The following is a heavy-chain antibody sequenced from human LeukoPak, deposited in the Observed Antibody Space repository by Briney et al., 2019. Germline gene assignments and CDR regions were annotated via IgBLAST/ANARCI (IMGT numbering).Heavy chain of an antibody. CDR2: INHSGST. V-gene: IGHV4-34*01. D-gene: IGHD3-22*01. CDR1: GGSFSGYY. CDR3: ARGQRFVVITRYYFDY. J-gene: IGHJ4*02. Sequence: SETLSLTCAVYGGSFSGYYWSWIRQPPGKGLEWIEEINHSGSTNYNPSLKSRVTISVDTSKNQFSLKLSSVTAADTAVYYCARGQRFVVITRYYFDYWGQGTLVTVSS.